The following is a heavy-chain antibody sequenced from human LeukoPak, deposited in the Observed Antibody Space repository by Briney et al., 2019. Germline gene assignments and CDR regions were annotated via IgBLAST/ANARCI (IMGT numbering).Heavy chain of an antibody. CDR1: GFTFSSYA. Sequence: GGSLRLSCAASGFTFSSYAMHWVRQAPGKGLEWVAVISYDGSNKYYADSGKGRFTISRDNSKSTLYLQMNSLRAEDTAVYYCARDRKQLVLYYYYYYYMDVWGKGTTVTVSS. CDR2: ISYDGSNK. CDR3: ARDRKQLVLYYYYYYYMDV. J-gene: IGHJ6*03. D-gene: IGHD6-6*01. V-gene: IGHV3-30*04.